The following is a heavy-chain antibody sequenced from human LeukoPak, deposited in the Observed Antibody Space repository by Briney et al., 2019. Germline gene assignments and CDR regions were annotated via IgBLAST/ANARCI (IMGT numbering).Heavy chain of an antibody. CDR1: DGSISSYY. J-gene: IGHJ4*02. CDR3: ARRYSSWSSFDY. V-gene: IGHV4-59*01. D-gene: IGHD6-13*01. CDR2: IYYSGST. Sequence: PSETLSLTCTVSDGSISSYYWNWIRQSPGKGLEWIGYIYYSGSTHYNPSLKSRVTISVDTSKNQFSLRLTSVTAADTAVYYCARRYSSWSSFDYWGQGTLVTVSS.